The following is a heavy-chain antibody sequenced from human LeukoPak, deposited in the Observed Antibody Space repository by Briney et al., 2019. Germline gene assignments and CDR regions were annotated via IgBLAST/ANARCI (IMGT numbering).Heavy chain of an antibody. CDR1: GCTFSSYA. D-gene: IGHD5-24*01. CDR2: IIPIFGTA. CDR3: ARGVDRRRLASSNY. V-gene: IGHV1-69*05. J-gene: IGHJ4*02. Sequence: GASVKVSCKASGCTFSSYAISWVRQALGQGLEWMGGIIPIFGTANYAQKFQGRVTINTDESTSTAYMELSSLRSEDTAVYYCARGVDRRRLASSNYWGQGTLVTVSS.